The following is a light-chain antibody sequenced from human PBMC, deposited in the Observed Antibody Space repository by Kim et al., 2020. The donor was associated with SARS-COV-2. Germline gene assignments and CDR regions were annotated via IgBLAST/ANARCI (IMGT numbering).Light chain of an antibody. CDR1: SSDVSCYKY. CDR2: EVS. Sequence: AVDISCIGTSSDVSCYKYLSWYQPHPGKAPNLMIYEVSKRPSGVPDRFSGSKSGNTASLTVSGLQAEDEADYYCSSYAGSNNLYVFGTGTKVTVL. V-gene: IGLV2-8*01. CDR3: SSYAGSNNLYV. J-gene: IGLJ1*01.